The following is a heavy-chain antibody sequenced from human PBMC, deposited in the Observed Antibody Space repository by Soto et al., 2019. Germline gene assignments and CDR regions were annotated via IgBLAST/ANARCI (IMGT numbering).Heavy chain of an antibody. CDR1: GYSFTTYW. Sequence: GESLKISCQGSGYSFTTYWIAWVRQMPGKGLEWMAITYPGDSETRYSPSFQGQVTISADKSISAAYLQWNSLKASDTAMYYCARHDYYGLKAFDIWGQGTMVTVSS. CDR2: TYPGDSET. J-gene: IGHJ3*02. V-gene: IGHV5-51*01. D-gene: IGHD3-10*01. CDR3: ARHDYYGLKAFDI.